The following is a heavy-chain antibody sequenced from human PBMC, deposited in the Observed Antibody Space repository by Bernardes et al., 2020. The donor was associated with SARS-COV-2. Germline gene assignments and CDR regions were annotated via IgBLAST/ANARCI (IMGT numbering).Heavy chain of an antibody. CDR3: ARDGIVVVPAAMPSNWFDP. J-gene: IGHJ5*02. V-gene: IGHV1-18*01. CDR1: GYTFTSYG. CDR2: ISAYNGNT. Sequence: GASLKISCKGSGYTFTSYGISWVRQAPGQGLEWMGWISAYNGNTNYAQKLQGRVTMTTDTSTSTAYMELRSLRSDDTAVYYCARDGIVVVPAAMPSNWFDPWGQGTLVTVSS. D-gene: IGHD2-2*01.